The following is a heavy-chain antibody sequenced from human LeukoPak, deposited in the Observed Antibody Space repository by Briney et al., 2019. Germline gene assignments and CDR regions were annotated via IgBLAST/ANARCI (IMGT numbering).Heavy chain of an antibody. CDR2: IGTAGDT. D-gene: IGHD3-22*01. V-gene: IGHV3-13*01. Sequence: GGSLRLSCAASGFTFSSYDMHWVRQATGKGLEWVSAIGTAGDTYYPGSVKGRFTISRENAKNPLYLQLNSLRAEDTAVYYCARSLGSSGYYYVGRSYDAFDIWGQGTMVTVSS. CDR1: GFTFSSYD. CDR3: ARSLGSSGYYYVGRSYDAFDI. J-gene: IGHJ3*02.